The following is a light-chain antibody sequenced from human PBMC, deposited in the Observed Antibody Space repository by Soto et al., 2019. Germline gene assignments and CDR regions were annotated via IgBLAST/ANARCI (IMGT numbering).Light chain of an antibody. CDR2: EVS. Sequence: QSALTQPASVSGSPGQSITISCTGTSSDVGGYNYVSWYQQYPGKAPKLMIYEVSNRPSGVSNRFSGSKSDNTASLTISGLQAEDEADYYCSSFTFSSTWVFGGGTKLTVL. V-gene: IGLV2-14*01. CDR1: SSDVGGYNY. CDR3: SSFTFSSTWV. J-gene: IGLJ3*02.